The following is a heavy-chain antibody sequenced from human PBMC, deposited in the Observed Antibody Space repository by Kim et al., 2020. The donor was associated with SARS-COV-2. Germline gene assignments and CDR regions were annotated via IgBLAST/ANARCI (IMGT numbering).Heavy chain of an antibody. D-gene: IGHD3-9*01. J-gene: IGHJ4*02. CDR3: ARITRDGYDILTGQDAEIDY. Sequence: RVTISVDTSKNQFSLKLSSVTAADTAVYYCARITRDGYDILTGQDAEIDYWGQGTLVTVSS. V-gene: IGHV4-39*01.